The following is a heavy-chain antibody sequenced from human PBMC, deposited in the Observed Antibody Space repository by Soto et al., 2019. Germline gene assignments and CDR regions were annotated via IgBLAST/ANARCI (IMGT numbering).Heavy chain of an antibody. CDR2: IIPILGIA. Sequence: QVQLVQSGAEVKKPGSSVKVSCKASGGTFSSYTISWVRQAPGQGLEWMGRIIPILGIANYAQKFQGRVTITAEKSTSTAYMELSSVRSEDTAGYYCARGGGIAAAGKDYWGQGTLVTVSS. D-gene: IGHD6-13*01. CDR1: GGTFSSYT. J-gene: IGHJ4*02. CDR3: ARGGGIAAAGKDY. V-gene: IGHV1-69*02.